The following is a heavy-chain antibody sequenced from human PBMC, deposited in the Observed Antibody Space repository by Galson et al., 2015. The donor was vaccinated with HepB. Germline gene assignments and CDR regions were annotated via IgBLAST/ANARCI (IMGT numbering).Heavy chain of an antibody. V-gene: IGHV3-7*01. CDR3: ARTGPYSSSLDYFDY. Sequence: LRLSCAASGFTFSSYWMSWVRQAPGKGLEWVANIKQDGSEKYYVDSVKGRFTISRDNAKNSLYLQMNSLRAEDTAVYFCARTGPYSSSLDYFDYWGQGTLVTVSS. J-gene: IGHJ4*02. D-gene: IGHD6-6*01. CDR2: IKQDGSEK. CDR1: GFTFSSYW.